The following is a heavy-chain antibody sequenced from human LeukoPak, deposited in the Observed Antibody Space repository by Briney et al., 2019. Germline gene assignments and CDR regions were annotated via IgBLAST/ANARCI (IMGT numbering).Heavy chain of an antibody. CDR3: AQRQGPNSGSYDYFDP. CDR2: IHSSGYT. J-gene: IGHJ5*02. CDR1: GGSLISYY. Sequence: SETLSLTCTVSGGSLISYYWSWIRQPPGQGLEWIAYIHSSGYTNYNPSLRSRVTISVDTSKNHFSLTVTSVTAAHTAVYYCAQRQGPNSGSYDYFDPWGQGTLVTVSS. V-gene: IGHV4-4*09. D-gene: IGHD1-26*01.